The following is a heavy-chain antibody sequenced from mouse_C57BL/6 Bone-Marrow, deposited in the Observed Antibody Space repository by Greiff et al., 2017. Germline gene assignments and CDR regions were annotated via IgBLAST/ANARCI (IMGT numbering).Heavy chain of an antibody. CDR2: ISSKSSTSAT. CDR1: GFTFTTYA. V-gene: IGHV10-3*01. J-gene: IGHJ1*03. CDR3: VRGCGYYGFDV. Sequence: VKLVESGGGLVQPKGPLKLSCAVSGFTFTTYAMHWVRQAPGKGLEWVARISSKSSTSATYYADSVKVRFTISRDDSLSMLYLQMNKLKTEDTAMYYCVRGCGYYGFDVWGTGTTVTVSS. D-gene: IGHD2-3*01.